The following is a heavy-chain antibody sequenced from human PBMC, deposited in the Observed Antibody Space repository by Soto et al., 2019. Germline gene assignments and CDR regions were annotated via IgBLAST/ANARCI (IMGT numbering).Heavy chain of an antibody. CDR2: IIPIFGTA. CDR3: ARAGLQYYFDY. V-gene: IGHV1-69*06. J-gene: IGHJ4*02. Sequence: ASVKVSCKASGGTFSSYAISWVRQAPGQGLEWMGGIIPIFGTANYAQKFQGRVTITADKSTSTAYMELSSLRSEDTAVYYRARAGLQYYFDYWGQGTMVTVYS. CDR1: GGTFSSYA.